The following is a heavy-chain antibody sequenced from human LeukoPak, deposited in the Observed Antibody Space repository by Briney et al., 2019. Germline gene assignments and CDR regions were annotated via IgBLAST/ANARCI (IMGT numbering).Heavy chain of an antibody. CDR2: INSDGSST. D-gene: IGHD1-26*01. Sequence: PGGSLRLSWAASGFTFSSYWMHWVRQAPEKGLVWVSRINSDGSSTSYADSAKGRFTISRDNAKNTLYLQMNSLRAEDTAVYYCARDWQDTGAFDYWGQGTLVTVSS. CDR3: ARDWQDTGAFDY. CDR1: GFTFSSYW. V-gene: IGHV3-74*01. J-gene: IGHJ4*02.